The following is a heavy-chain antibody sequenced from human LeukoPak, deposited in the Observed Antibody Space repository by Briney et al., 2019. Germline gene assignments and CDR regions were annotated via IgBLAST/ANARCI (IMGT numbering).Heavy chain of an antibody. CDR3: VKDRGLRNQWLQVTYDS. J-gene: IGHJ4*02. CDR1: GFTFDDYA. CDR2: ISWNSVNI. D-gene: IGHD5-24*01. Sequence: PGGSLRLSCAASGFTFDDYAMHWVRQAPGKGLEWVSGISWNSVNIGHEDFVKGRFTISRDNAKNSLHLQMNSLRPEDTALYYCVKDRGLRNQWLQVTYDSWGQGTLVTVSS. V-gene: IGHV3-9*01.